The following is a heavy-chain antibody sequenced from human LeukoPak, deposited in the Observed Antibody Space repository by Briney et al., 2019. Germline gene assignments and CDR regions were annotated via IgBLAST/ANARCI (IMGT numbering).Heavy chain of an antibody. CDR3: AKDQNWSYYDFWSGPGFDY. J-gene: IGHJ4*02. CDR2: ISGSGGST. Sequence: GGSLRLSCAASGCTVSSYAMSWVRQAAGKGMEWVAAISGSGGSTYYADSVKGRFTISRDNSKNTLYLQMNSLRAEDTAVYYCAKDQNWSYYDFWSGPGFDYWGQGTLVTVSS. D-gene: IGHD3-3*01. CDR1: GCTVSSYA. V-gene: IGHV3-23*01.